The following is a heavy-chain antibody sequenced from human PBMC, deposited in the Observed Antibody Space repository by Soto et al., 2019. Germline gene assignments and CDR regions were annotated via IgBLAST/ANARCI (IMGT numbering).Heavy chain of an antibody. CDR3: VKEDCGAGCALDF. J-gene: IGHJ4*02. D-gene: IGHD2-21*02. CDR2: ISYDGSNK. CDR1: GFTFSSYG. Sequence: GGSLRLSCAASGFTFSSYGMHWVRQAPGKGLEWVAVISYDGSNKYYADSVKGRFTISRDNSKNTLDLHMNSLRAEDTAVYYCVKEDCGAGCALDFWGQGTLVTVSS. V-gene: IGHV3-30*18.